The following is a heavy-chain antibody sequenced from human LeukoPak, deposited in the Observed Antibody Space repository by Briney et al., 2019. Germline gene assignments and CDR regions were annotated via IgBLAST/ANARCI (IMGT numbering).Heavy chain of an antibody. J-gene: IGHJ6*02. V-gene: IGHV1-2*06. CDR2: INPNSGGT. CDR1: GYTFTGYY. D-gene: IGHD1-7*01. Sequence: ASVKVSCKASGYTFTGYYMHWVRQAPGQGLEWMGRINPNSGGTNYAQKFQGRVTMTRDTSISTAYMELSRLRSDDTAVYYCAREVGNWNYLNPYYYYYGMDVWGQGTLVTVSS. CDR3: AREVGNWNYLNPYYYYYGMDV.